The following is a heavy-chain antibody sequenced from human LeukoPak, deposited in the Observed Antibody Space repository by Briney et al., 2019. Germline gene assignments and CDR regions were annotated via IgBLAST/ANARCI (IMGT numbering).Heavy chain of an antibody. V-gene: IGHV1-2*02. CDR1: GYTFTGYY. CDR3: ARGGYSGYDYYY. D-gene: IGHD5-12*01. CDR2: INPNSDGT. J-gene: IGHJ4*02. Sequence: ASVKVSCKASGYTFTGYYMHWVRQAPGQGLEWMGWINPNSDGTNYAQKFQGRVTMTRDTSISTAYMELSRLRSDDTAVYYCARGGYSGYDYYYWGQGTLVTVSS.